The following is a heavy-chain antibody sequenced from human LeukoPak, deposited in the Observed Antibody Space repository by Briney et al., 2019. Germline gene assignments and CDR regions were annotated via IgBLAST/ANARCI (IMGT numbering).Heavy chain of an antibody. J-gene: IGHJ4*02. CDR3: ATKSTYGAFSDY. V-gene: IGHV3-30-3*01. Sequence: GGSLRLSCAASGFTFSSYAMHWVRQAPGKGLEWVAVISYDGSNKYYADSVKGRFTISRDNSKHTLYPQMNSPRAEDTAVYYCATKSTYGAFSDYWGQGTLVTVFS. CDR2: ISYDGSNK. CDR1: GFTFSSYA. D-gene: IGHD4-17*01.